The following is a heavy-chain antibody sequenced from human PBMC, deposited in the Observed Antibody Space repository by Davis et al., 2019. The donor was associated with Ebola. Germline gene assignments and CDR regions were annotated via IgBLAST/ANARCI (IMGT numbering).Heavy chain of an antibody. Sequence: PGGSLRLSCAASGFTFSSYVRHWVRHAPGKGLEWVAVISYDGSNKYYADSVKGRFTISRDNSKNTLYLQMNSLRAEDTAVYYCARPMYYYDSSGPWDYWGQGTLVTVSS. D-gene: IGHD3-22*01. J-gene: IGHJ4*02. V-gene: IGHV3-33*05. CDR1: GFTFSSYV. CDR3: ARPMYYYDSSGPWDY. CDR2: ISYDGSNK.